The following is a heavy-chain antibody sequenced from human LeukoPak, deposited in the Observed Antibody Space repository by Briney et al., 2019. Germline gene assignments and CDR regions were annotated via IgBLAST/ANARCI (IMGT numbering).Heavy chain of an antibody. Sequence: GRSLRLSCAASGFTLDDYAMHWVRQGPGKGLERVAGITSKSGFIAYADSVKGRFTISRDNAKNSLYLQMNSLRPDDTALYYCAKDLYTYSLQYFHHWGQGTLVTVSS. J-gene: IGHJ1*01. CDR2: ITSKSGFI. CDR1: GFTLDDYA. D-gene: IGHD3-16*01. V-gene: IGHV3-9*01. CDR3: AKDLYTYSLQYFHH.